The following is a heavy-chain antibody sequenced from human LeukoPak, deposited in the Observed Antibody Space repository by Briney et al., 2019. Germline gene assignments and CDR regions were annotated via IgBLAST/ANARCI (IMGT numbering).Heavy chain of an antibody. J-gene: IGHJ4*02. CDR3: ARAGYCSSTSCYFGY. CDR1: GFTFSSYW. V-gene: IGHV3-33*08. CDR2: IWYDGSNI. Sequence: GGSLRLSCAASGFTFSSYWMSWVRQAPGKGLEWVAVIWYDGSNIYYVDSVKGRFNISRDNSKNTLYLQMNSLRAEDTAVYYCARAGYCSSTSCYFGYWGQGTLVTVSS. D-gene: IGHD2-2*01.